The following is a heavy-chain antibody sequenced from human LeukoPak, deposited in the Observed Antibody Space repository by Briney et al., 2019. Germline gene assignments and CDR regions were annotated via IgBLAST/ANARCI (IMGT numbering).Heavy chain of an antibody. J-gene: IGHJ4*02. CDR2: IYNSGST. CDR1: GGSISSGGYS. V-gene: IGHV4-30-2*01. D-gene: IGHD5-12*01. Sequence: SQTLSLTCAVSGGSISSGGYSWSWLRQPPGKGVEWIGYIYNSGSTYYNPSLKSRVTISVDRSKNQFPLKLSSVTAADTAVYYCARDLGGYDWGYWGQGTLVTVSS. CDR3: ARDLGGYDWGY.